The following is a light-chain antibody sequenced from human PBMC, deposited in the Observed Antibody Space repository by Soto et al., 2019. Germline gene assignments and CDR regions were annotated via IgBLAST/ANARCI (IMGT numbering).Light chain of an antibody. CDR3: GTWDSSLSVYV. CDR1: SSSIGSNY. Sequence: QSVLTQPPSVSAAPGQMVTISCSGSSSSIGSNYVSWYQQVPGTAPKLLIYENNKRPSGIPDRFSGSKSGTSATLGIAGLQTGDEADYYCGTWDSSLSVYVFGSGTQLTVL. CDR2: ENN. J-gene: IGLJ1*01. V-gene: IGLV1-51*01.